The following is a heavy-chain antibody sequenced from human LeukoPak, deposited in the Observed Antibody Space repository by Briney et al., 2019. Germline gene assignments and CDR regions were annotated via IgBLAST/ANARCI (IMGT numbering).Heavy chain of an antibody. CDR3: ARDYCSGGSCYDNWFDP. V-gene: IGHV1-18*01. Sequence: ASVKVSCKASGYTFTSYGISWVRQAPGQGLEWMGWISAYNGNTHYAQKLQGRVTMTTDTSTSTAYMELRSLRSDDTAVYYCARDYCSGGSCYDNWFDPWGQGTLVTVSS. D-gene: IGHD2-15*01. J-gene: IGHJ5*02. CDR2: ISAYNGNT. CDR1: GYTFTSYG.